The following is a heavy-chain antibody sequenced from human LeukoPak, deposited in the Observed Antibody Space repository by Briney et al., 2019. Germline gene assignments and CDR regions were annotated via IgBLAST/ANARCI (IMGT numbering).Heavy chain of an antibody. V-gene: IGHV3-64D*06. CDR3: VVIAFDY. Sequence: DSVKGRFTISRDNPKNTLYLQMSSLRAEDTAVYYCVVIAFDYWGQGTLVTVSS. J-gene: IGHJ4*02. D-gene: IGHD3-10*01.